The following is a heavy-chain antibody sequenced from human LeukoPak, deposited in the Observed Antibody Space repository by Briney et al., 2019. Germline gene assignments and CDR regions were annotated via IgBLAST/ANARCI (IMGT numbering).Heavy chain of an antibody. CDR2: ISSSGSTI. CDR1: GFTFTDYY. J-gene: IGHJ6*04. V-gene: IGHV3-11*04. CDR3: AELGITMIGGV. Sequence: GGSLRLSCAASGFTFTDYYMNWVRQAPGKGLEWVSYISSSGSTIYYADSVKGRFTISRDNAKNSLYLQMNSLRAEDTAVYYCAELGITMIGGVWGKGTTVTISS. D-gene: IGHD3-10*02.